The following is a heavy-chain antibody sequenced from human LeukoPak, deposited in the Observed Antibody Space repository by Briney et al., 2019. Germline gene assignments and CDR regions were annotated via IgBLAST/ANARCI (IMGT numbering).Heavy chain of an antibody. CDR2: IHTSGST. CDR3: ARGRVGTVTTKGYYYYYYMDV. D-gene: IGHD4-17*01. Sequence: PSETLSLTCTVSGGSISSYYWSWIRQPAGKGLEWIGRIHTSGSTNYNPSLKSRVTMSVDTSKNQFSLKLSSVTAADTAVYYCARGRVGTVTTKGYYYYYYMDVWGKGTTVTVSS. CDR1: GGSISSYY. V-gene: IGHV4-4*07. J-gene: IGHJ6*03.